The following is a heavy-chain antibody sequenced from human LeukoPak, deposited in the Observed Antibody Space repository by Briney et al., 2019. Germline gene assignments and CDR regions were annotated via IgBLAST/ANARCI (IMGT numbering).Heavy chain of an antibody. J-gene: IGHJ5*02. V-gene: IGHV4-34*01. CDR3: ARGQGATVPQVGKNWFDP. CDR1: IDSFSNYH. D-gene: IGHD1-26*01. Sequence: SETLSLTCAVYIDSFSNYHWNWIRQTPAKGMEWIGEVNESGGTNISPSLRSRVILSVDTSKNQFSLKLISVTVADTAIYYCARGQGATVPQVGKNWFDPWGQGTRVTVSS. CDR2: VNESGGT.